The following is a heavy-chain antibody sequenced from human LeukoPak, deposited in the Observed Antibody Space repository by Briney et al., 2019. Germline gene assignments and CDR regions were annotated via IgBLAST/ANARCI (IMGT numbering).Heavy chain of an antibody. CDR1: GGSISSYY. D-gene: IGHD3-16*01. J-gene: IGHJ3*02. Sequence: SETLSLTCTVSGGSISSYYWSWIRQPPGKGLEWIGYIYYSGSTNYNPSLKSRVIISVDTSKNQFSLKLSSVTAADTAVYYCARAMGLDAFDIWGQGTMVTVSS. V-gene: IGHV4-59*01. CDR2: IYYSGST. CDR3: ARAMGLDAFDI.